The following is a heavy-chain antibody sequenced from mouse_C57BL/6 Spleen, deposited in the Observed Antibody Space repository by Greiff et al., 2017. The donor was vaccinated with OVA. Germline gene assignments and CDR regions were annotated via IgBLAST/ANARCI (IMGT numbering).Heavy chain of an antibody. J-gene: IGHJ2*01. Sequence: QVQLQQPGTELVKPGASVKLSCKASGYTFTSYWMHWVKQRPGQGLEWIGNINPSNGGTNYNEKFKSKATLTVDKSSSTAYMQLSSLTSEDSAVDYCARGANWDDYFDYWGQGTTLTVSS. V-gene: IGHV1-53*01. D-gene: IGHD4-1*01. CDR1: GYTFTSYW. CDR3: ARGANWDDYFDY. CDR2: INPSNGGT.